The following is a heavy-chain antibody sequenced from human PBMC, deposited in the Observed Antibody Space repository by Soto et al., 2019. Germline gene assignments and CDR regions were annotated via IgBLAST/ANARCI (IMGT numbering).Heavy chain of an antibody. V-gene: IGHV3-74*01. J-gene: IGHJ5*01. Sequence: EVQLVESGGGLVQRGGSLRLSCAASGFTFSNYWIHWVRQAPGKGLVWVSRINVDASGANYADFVKGRFTISRDNAKNTVYLQMNSLRAEDTAVYYCVRGAYRGFRLDSGGKGTLVTVSS. D-gene: IGHD5-18*01. CDR1: GFTFSNYW. CDR2: INVDASGA. CDR3: VRGAYRGFRLDS.